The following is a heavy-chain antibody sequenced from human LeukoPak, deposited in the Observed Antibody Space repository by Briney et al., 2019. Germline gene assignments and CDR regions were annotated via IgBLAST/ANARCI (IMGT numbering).Heavy chain of an antibody. D-gene: IGHD3-10*01. CDR2: ISDYNGNT. V-gene: IGHV1-18*01. J-gene: IGHJ5*02. CDR1: GYTFTNYN. Sequence: ASVKVSCKSSGYTFTNYNINWVRQAPAQGLEWVGLISDYNGNTTYAQKLQGRVTMTTEKSTTTVYMEMRSLRFDDTAVYYCARDDEDFGELRWFDPWGEGTLVTVSS. CDR3: ARDDEDFGELRWFDP.